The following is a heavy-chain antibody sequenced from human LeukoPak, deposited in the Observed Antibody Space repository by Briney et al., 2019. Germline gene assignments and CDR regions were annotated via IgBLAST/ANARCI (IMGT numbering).Heavy chain of an antibody. CDR3: AKEDYGGVLAAVSN. D-gene: IGHD6-13*01. Sequence: PGGSLRLSCVASGFTFSSYATSWARQAPGKGLEWVSAISGSGGSTYYADSVKGRFTISRDNSKNTLYLQMNSLRAEDTAVYYCAKEDYGGVLAAVSNWGQGTLVTVSS. J-gene: IGHJ4*02. CDR1: GFTFSSYA. CDR2: ISGSGGST. V-gene: IGHV3-23*01.